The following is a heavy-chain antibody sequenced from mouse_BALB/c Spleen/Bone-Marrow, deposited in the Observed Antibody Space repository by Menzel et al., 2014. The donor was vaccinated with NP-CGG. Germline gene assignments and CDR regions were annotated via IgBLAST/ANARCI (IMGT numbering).Heavy chain of an antibody. D-gene: IGHD2-4*01. CDR2: ISYDGSN. CDR3: ARARFDSAFAY. CDR1: GYSITSGYY. J-gene: IGHJ3*01. V-gene: IGHV3-6*02. Sequence: QSRPDLVKPSQSLSLTCSVTGYSITSGYYWNWIRQFPGNKLEWMGYISYDGSNNYNPSLKNRISITRDTSKNQFFLKLNSVTTEDTATYYCARARFDSAFAYLDQATPVAVSA.